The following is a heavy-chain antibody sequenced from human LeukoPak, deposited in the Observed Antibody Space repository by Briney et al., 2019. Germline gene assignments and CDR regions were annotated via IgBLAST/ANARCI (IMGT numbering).Heavy chain of an antibody. CDR3: ARGGLSPAAFDL. CDR1: GFTCTSHW. D-gene: IGHD3-16*01. V-gene: IGHV3-7*05. Sequence: GGSLTLSCAASGFTCTSHWMNWVRQAPGKGLEWVANINPDGSDQQYVDSMKGRFTISRDNARNSLFLQVNSLRAGDTAVYYCARGGLSPAAFDLWGEGTMVTVSS. J-gene: IGHJ3*01. CDR2: INPDGSDQ.